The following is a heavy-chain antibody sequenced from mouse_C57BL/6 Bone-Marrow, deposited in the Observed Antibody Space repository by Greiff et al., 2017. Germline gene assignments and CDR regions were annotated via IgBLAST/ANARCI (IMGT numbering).Heavy chain of an antibody. CDR2: INPYNGGT. D-gene: IGHD2-10*02. J-gene: IGHJ2*01. V-gene: IGHV1-19*01. CDR3: ARVWSLGDY. Sequence: EVQLQQSGPVLVKPGASVKMSCKASGYTFTDYYMNWVKQSHGKSLEWIGVINPYNGGTSYNQKFKGKATLTVDKSSSTAYMELNSLTSEDSSVYYCARVWSLGDYWGQGTTLTVSS. CDR1: GYTFTDYY.